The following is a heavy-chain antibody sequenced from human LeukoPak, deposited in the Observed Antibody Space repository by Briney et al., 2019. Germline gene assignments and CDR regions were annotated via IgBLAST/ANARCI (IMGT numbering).Heavy chain of an antibody. CDR3: ARHLSTRTSSTFDP. V-gene: IGHV4-59*05. J-gene: IGHJ5*02. CDR1: GGSISSYY. D-gene: IGHD2-2*01. CDR2: IYYSGST. Sequence: SETLSLTCTVSGGSISSYYWSWIRQPPGKGLEWIGSIYYSGSTYYNPSLKSRVTISVDTSKNQFSLKLSSVTAADTAVYYCARHLSTRTSSTFDPWGQGTLVTVSS.